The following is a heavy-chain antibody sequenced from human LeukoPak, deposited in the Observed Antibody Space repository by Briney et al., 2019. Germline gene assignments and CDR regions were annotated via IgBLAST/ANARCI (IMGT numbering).Heavy chain of an antibody. CDR3: ARWGQPVVTRFDY. CDR2: IYPGDSDT. J-gene: IGHJ4*02. D-gene: IGHD4-23*01. Sequence: GGALKISCKCSGYSFTSYWIGWVRPMPGKGLEWMGIIYPGDSDTRYSPSFQGQVTISADKSISTAYLQWSSLKASDTAMYYCARWGQPVVTRFDYWGQGTLVTVSS. V-gene: IGHV5-51*01. CDR1: GYSFTSYW.